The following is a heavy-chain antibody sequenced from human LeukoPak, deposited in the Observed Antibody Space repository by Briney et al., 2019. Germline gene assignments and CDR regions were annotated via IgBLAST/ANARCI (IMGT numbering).Heavy chain of an antibody. J-gene: IGHJ4*02. Sequence: ASVTVSFTVSGYSLTELSMHWVRQAPGKGLRWMGGFDPEDGETIYAQKFQGRVTMTADTSTDTAYMELSSLRSEDTAVYYCATGRSRYGYGDYWGQGTLVTVSS. CDR1: GYSLTELS. V-gene: IGHV1-24*01. CDR3: ATGRSRYGYGDY. D-gene: IGHD5-12*01. CDR2: FDPEDGET.